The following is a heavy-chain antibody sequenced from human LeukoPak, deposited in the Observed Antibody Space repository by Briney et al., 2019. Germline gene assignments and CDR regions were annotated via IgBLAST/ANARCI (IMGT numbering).Heavy chain of an antibody. CDR3: ARDIDSGQPEASFDY. Sequence: VASVKVSCKASGYTFTSYAMNWVRQAPGQGLEWMGGIIPIFGTANYAQKFQGRVTITADESTSTAYMELSSLRSEDTAVYYCARDIDSGQPEASFDYWGQGTLVTVSS. CDR2: IIPIFGTA. V-gene: IGHV1-69*13. D-gene: IGHD3-10*01. CDR1: GYTFTSYA. J-gene: IGHJ4*02.